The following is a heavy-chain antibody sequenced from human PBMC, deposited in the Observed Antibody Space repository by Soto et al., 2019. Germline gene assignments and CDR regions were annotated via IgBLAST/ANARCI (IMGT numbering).Heavy chain of an antibody. J-gene: IGHJ3*02. D-gene: IGHD2-15*01. V-gene: IGHV3-23*01. Sequence: PGGSLRLSSAASGFTFRDYGMRWVSQTQGQGLEWVAVICGSGGSTYYADSVKGRFTISRDNSKNTLYLQMNSLRAEDTAVYYCAKGGYCSGGSCHDAFDIWGQGTMVTVSS. CDR2: ICGSGGST. CDR3: AKGGYCSGGSCHDAFDI. CDR1: GFTFRDYG.